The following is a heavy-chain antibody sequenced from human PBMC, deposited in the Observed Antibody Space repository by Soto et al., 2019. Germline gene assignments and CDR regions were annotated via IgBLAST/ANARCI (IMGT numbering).Heavy chain of an antibody. CDR1: GFRLSTSGVG. Sequence: QITLKESGPTLVKPTQTLSLTCTFSGFRLSTSGVGVAWIRQPPGKALEWLALIYWDDDKRYRPSLESRLTITKDTSKNHVVLTMTNMDSVDTATYYCAYLPCSGGSCYWFSFSGMDVWGQGTTVTVSS. CDR2: IYWDDDK. D-gene: IGHD2-15*01. CDR3: AYLPCSGGSCYWFSFSGMDV. V-gene: IGHV2-5*02. J-gene: IGHJ6*02.